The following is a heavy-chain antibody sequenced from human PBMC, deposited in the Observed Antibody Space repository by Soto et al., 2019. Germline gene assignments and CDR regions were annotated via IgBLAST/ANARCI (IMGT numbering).Heavy chain of an antibody. J-gene: IGHJ4*02. CDR1: GFSCSSYG. Sequence: SLRLSCASSGFSCSSYGMHWLRQAAGKGLEWVAVISYDGSNKYYADSVRGRFTISRDNSKNTLYLQMNSLRPEDTAVFYCAKERMEQYQLLPFFDYWGQGTLVTVSS. CDR2: ISYDGSNK. D-gene: IGHD2-2*01. V-gene: IGHV3-30*18. CDR3: AKERMEQYQLLPFFDY.